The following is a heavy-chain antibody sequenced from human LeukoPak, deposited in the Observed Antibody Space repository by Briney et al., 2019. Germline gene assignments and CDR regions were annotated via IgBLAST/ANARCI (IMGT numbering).Heavy chain of an antibody. CDR2: MNPKSGNT. J-gene: IGHJ5*02. CDR1: GYIFNSYD. Sequence: ASVKVSCKASGYIFNSYDINWVRQATGQGLEWVGWMNPKSGNTGYAKKFQGRVTMTRNTSISTAYMDLSSLRSEDTAIYYCARGTLPKCNTTSCYGMGTHNWFDPWGQGTLVTVSS. D-gene: IGHD2-2*01. CDR3: ARGTLPKCNTTSCYGMGTHNWFDP. V-gene: IGHV1-8*01.